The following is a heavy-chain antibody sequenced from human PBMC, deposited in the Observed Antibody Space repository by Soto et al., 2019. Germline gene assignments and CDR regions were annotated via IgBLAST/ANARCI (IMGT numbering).Heavy chain of an antibody. CDR1: GGSFTGYY. V-gene: IGHV4-34*01. CDR2: ISHSGTT. D-gene: IGHD6-13*01. CDR3: ARNGGNTWYYFDS. J-gene: IGHJ4*02. Sequence: QVQLQQWGAGLLKPSETLSLTCAVNGGSFTGYYGAWIRQSPEKGLEWIGEISHSGTTKYNTSLKRRVTISVDQSKNQFSLKLSSVTAADTGMYYCARNGGNTWYYFDSWGQGTVVTVSS.